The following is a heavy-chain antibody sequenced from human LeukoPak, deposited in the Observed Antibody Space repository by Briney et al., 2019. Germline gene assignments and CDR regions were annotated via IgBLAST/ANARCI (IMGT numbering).Heavy chain of an antibody. J-gene: IGHJ4*02. V-gene: IGHV5-51*01. D-gene: IGHD6-13*01. CDR2: IYPGDSDT. Sequence: GESLKISCKGSGYNFTTYWIGWVRQMPGKGLEWMGIIYPGDSDTRYSPSFQGQVTISADKSISTAYLQWSSLKASDTAMYYCAGQEHSSSWYYLDHWGQGTLVTVSS. CDR1: GYNFTTYW. CDR3: AGQEHSSSWYYLDH.